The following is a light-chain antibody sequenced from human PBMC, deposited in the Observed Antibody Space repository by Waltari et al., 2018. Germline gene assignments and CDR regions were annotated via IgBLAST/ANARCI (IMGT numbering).Light chain of an antibody. CDR3: YSTDSTGHERV. CDR2: EDT. Sequence: SYELKQPPSVSVSPGQTARMPSAGDAVAKKYDFWYQQKSGQAPVLVIFEDTKRPSAIPERFSGSSSGTMATLTITGAQVEDEADYYCYSTDSTGHERVFGGGTELTVL. CDR1: AVAKKY. J-gene: IGLJ3*02. V-gene: IGLV3-10*01.